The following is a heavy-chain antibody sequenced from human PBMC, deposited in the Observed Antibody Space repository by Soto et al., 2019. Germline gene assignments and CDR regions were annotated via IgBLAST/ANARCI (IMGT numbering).Heavy chain of an antibody. V-gene: IGHV4-39*01. J-gene: IGHJ6*02. Sequence: PSETLSLTCTVSGGSISSSSYYWGWIRQPPGKGLEWIGSIYYSGSTYYNPSLKSRVTISVDTSKNQFSLKLSSVTAADTAVYYCARPGYYDFWSGYFGYYGMDVWGQGTTVTVSS. CDR3: ARPGYYDFWSGYFGYYGMDV. CDR1: GGSISSSSYY. CDR2: IYYSGST. D-gene: IGHD3-3*01.